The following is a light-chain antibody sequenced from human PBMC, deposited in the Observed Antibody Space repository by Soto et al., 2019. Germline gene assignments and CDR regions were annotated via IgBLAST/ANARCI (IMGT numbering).Light chain of an antibody. CDR2: GAS. V-gene: IGKV3-20*01. CDR3: QQYVISPQS. CDR1: QSISSIY. Sequence: EIVLTQSPGTLSLSPGERATLSCRASQSISSIYLAWYQQKPGQAPWLLIYGASSRATGIPDRFSGRGSGTDYILTINRLEPEECAVHYCQQYVISPQSFGVGKTEEIK. J-gene: IGKJ4*01.